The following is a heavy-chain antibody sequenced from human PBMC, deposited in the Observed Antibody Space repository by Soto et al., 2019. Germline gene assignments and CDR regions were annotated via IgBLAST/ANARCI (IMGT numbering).Heavy chain of an antibody. CDR1: VYIFSSHC. J-gene: IGHJ6*02. CDR2: INPGGGRT. Sequence: XSGKVSCKASVYIFSSHCIYWVRQAPGQGLQWMGIINPGGGRTAYAQKFQGRVTLTRDMSTSTVYMELTSLTYDDTAVYYCARDVSGPGATYVMDVWGQGTTVTVSS. D-gene: IGHD2-2*01. CDR3: ARDVSGPGATYVMDV. V-gene: IGHV1-46*01.